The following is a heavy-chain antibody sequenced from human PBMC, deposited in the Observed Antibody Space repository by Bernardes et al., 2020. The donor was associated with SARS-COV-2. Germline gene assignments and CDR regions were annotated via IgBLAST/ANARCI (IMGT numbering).Heavy chain of an antibody. V-gene: IGHV3-53*01. CDR1: GFTVSSNY. Sequence: GGSLRLSCAASGFTVSSNYMSWVRQAPGKGLEWVSLIYSGGSTYFADSVKGRFTISRDNSKNTLYLQMASLRAEDTAVYYCARESGYSYGAYYYYYGMDVWGQGTTVTVSS. CDR2: IYSGGST. CDR3: ARESGYSYGAYYYYYGMDV. J-gene: IGHJ6*02. D-gene: IGHD5-18*01.